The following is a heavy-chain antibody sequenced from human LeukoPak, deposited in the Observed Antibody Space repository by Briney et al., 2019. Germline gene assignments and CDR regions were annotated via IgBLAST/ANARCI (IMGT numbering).Heavy chain of an antibody. CDR3: ATTTSSAWMPFDS. CDR1: GFNFYSFT. J-gene: IGHJ4*02. D-gene: IGHD6-25*01. Sequence: AGGSLRLSCVASGFNFYSFTMNWVRQAPGKGLEWVSYISSGGSTIYYRDSVKGRFTISRDNAKNSLYLQMNSLSADDTGVYYCATTTSSAWMPFDSWGQGTLVAVSS. CDR2: ISSGGSTI. V-gene: IGHV3-48*01.